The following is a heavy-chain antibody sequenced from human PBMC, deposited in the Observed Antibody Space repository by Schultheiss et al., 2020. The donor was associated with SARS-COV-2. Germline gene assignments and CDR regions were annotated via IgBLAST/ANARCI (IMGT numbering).Heavy chain of an antibody. CDR1: GGSISSGGYY. CDR2: IYHSGST. Sequence: SETLSLTCTVSGGSISSGGYYWSWIRQHPGKGLEWIGYIYHSGSTYYNPSLKSRVTISVDRSKNQFSLKLSSVTAADTAVYYCARVYSSGWYDWYFDLWGRGTLVTVSS. J-gene: IGHJ2*01. V-gene: IGHV4-30-2*01. D-gene: IGHD6-19*01. CDR3: ARVYSSGWYDWYFDL.